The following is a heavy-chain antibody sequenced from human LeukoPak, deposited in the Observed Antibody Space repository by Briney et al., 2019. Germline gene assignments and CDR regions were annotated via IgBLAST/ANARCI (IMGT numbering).Heavy chain of an antibody. D-gene: IGHD4-17*01. J-gene: IGHJ4*02. Sequence: SETLSLTCTVSGGSISNYYWSWIRQPPGKGLEWIGYIYYSGTTNFNPSLRSRVTISVDTSKNQFSLKMSSVTAADTAVYYCARDSTPYGHLGYWGQGTLVTVSP. V-gene: IGHV4-59*01. CDR2: IYYSGTT. CDR1: GGSISNYY. CDR3: ARDSTPYGHLGY.